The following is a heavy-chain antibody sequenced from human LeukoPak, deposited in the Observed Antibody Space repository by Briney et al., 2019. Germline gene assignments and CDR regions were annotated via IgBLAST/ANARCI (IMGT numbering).Heavy chain of an antibody. CDR3: AKLYSSGWLGLSS. CDR1: GFAFSNHA. J-gene: IGHJ5*02. D-gene: IGHD6-19*01. V-gene: IGHV3-23*01. CDR2: ISGDGGRT. Sequence: GGSLRLSCAAFGFAFSNHAMSWVRQAPGKGLEWVSGISGDGGRTWYADSVKGRFTISRDNSKNTLYLQMSSLRDEDTAVYYCAKLYSSGWLGLSSWGQGTLVTVSS.